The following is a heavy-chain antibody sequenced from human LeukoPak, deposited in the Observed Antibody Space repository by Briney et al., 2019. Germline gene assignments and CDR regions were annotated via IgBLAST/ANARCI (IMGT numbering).Heavy chain of an antibody. J-gene: IGHJ4*02. D-gene: IGHD5-24*01. CDR2: IYYNGNS. V-gene: IGHV4-59*11. Sequence: SETLSLSCSVFTDSFNVHYWNWVRQPPGKGLEWIGYIYYNGNSNYNPSLKSRVTISVDTSKNELSLKLTSVTAADTAIYFCAIDGGLQSHFDYWGQGTLVTVSS. CDR1: TDSFNVHY. CDR3: AIDGGLQSHFDY.